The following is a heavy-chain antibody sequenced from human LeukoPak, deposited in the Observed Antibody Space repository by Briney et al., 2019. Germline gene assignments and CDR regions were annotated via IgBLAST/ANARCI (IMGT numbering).Heavy chain of an antibody. D-gene: IGHD5-12*01. CDR2: ITSSGDDI. Sequence: GGSLRLSCAASGFTFIDYYMSWIRQAPGKGLEWVAYITSSGDDIYYADSVKGRFTISRDSAKNALFLRMSSLRVEDTATYYCASDIVATSGDFWGQGTLVSVSS. V-gene: IGHV3-11*01. CDR3: ASDIVATSGDF. J-gene: IGHJ4*02. CDR1: GFTFIDYY.